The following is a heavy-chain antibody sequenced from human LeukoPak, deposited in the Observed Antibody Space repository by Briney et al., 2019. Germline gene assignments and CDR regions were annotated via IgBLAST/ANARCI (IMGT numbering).Heavy chain of an antibody. V-gene: IGHV1-8*01. CDR3: ARGSMTKYCTNGVCYSDWFDP. CDR1: GYTFTNFG. D-gene: IGHD2-8*01. Sequence: ASVKVSCKASGYTFTNFGISWVRQATGQGLEWMGWMNPNSGNTGYAQKFQGRVTMTRNTSISTAYMELSSLRSEDTAVYYCARGSMTKYCTNGVCYSDWFDPWGQGTLVTVSS. J-gene: IGHJ5*02. CDR2: MNPNSGNT.